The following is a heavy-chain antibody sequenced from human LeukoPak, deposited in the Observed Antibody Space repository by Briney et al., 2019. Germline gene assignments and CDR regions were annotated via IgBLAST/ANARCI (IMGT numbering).Heavy chain of an antibody. CDR3: TRDREHGTQDS. CDR1: GSISNY. Sequence: SETLSLTCTVSGSISNYWSWIRQPPGKGLEWIGSIYYRGNTFYNPSLRNRVSISIDTSKGRFSLNLNSVTAADTAVYFCTRDREHGTQDSWGQGTLVTVS. CDR2: IYYRGNT. D-gene: IGHD1-26*01. J-gene: IGHJ4*02. V-gene: IGHV4-59*12.